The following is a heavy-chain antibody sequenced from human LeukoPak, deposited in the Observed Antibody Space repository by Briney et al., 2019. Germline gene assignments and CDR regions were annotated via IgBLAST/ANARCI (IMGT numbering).Heavy chain of an antibody. CDR1: GHPFGSHW. CDR2: INGDGSDK. CDR3: ARGYPYPDY. V-gene: IGHV3-7*01. Sequence: GGSLRLSCGASGHPFGSHWMSWVRQAPGKGLEWVANINGDGSDKYYVDSLKGRFTISRDNAKNSLFLQMNSLRAEDTAVYYCARGYPYPDYWGQGTLVTVSS. J-gene: IGHJ4*02. D-gene: IGHD5-12*01.